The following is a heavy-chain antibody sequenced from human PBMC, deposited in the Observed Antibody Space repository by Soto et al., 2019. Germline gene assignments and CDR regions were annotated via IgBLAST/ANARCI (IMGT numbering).Heavy chain of an antibody. CDR2: IYYSGST. CDR3: ARRPYYYDSSGSWYFDL. J-gene: IGHJ2*01. D-gene: IGHD3-22*01. V-gene: IGHV4-59*08. Sequence: QVQLQESGPGLVKPSETLSLTCTVSGGSISSYYWSWIRQPPGKGLEWIGYIYYSGSTNYNPSLNSRVTISVDTSKNQFSLKLSSVTAADTAVYYCARRPYYYDSSGSWYFDLWGRGTLVTVSS. CDR1: GGSISSYY.